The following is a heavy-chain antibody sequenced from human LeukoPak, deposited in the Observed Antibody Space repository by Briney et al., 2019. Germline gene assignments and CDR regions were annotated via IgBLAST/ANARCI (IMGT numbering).Heavy chain of an antibody. CDR2: IYYSGST. J-gene: IGHJ4*02. Sequence: PSETLSLTCTVSGGSISSNNYCWGWIRQPPGKGLEWIGYIYYSGSTNYNPSLKSRVTISVDTSKNQFSLKLSSVTAADTAVYYCARGPAPYYFDYWGQGTLVTVSS. CDR3: ARGPAPYYFDY. V-gene: IGHV4-61*05. CDR1: GGSISSNNYC.